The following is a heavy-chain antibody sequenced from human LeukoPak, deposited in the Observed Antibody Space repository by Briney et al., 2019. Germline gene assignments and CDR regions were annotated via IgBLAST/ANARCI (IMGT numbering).Heavy chain of an antibody. J-gene: IGHJ4*02. CDR3: AKYYYDTYGYYSRLDY. V-gene: IGHV3-23*01. CDR2: ISGGGGGT. Sequence: GGSLRLSCAASGFTFSRYAMSWVRQAPGKGLEWVSAISGGGGGTYYADSVKGRFTISRDNSKNTLYLQMNGLRDEDTAVYYCAKYYYDTYGYYSRLDYWGQGTLVTVSS. D-gene: IGHD3-22*01. CDR1: GFTFSRYA.